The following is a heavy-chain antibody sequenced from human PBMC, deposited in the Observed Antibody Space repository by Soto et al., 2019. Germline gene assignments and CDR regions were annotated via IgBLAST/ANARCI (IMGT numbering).Heavy chain of an antibody. CDR3: ASRDPGTSVDY. D-gene: IGHD1-7*01. CDR2: IYRTGST. Sequence: SETLSLTCAVSGGSFTSNNWWTRVRQPPGQGLEWIGEIYRTGSTNYNPSLKSRVTISLDKSENQFSLKVTSLTAADTAVYYCASRDPGTSVDYWGQGTLVTVSS. V-gene: IGHV4-4*02. J-gene: IGHJ4*02. CDR1: GGSFTSNNW.